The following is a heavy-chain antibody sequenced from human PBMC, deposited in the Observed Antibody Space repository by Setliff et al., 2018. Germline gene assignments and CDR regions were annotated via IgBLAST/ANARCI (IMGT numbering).Heavy chain of an antibody. CDR2: ISPYNGDT. CDR3: VRDLGQWALDF. V-gene: IGHV1-18*04. Sequence: ASVKVSCKASGYSFTSYGITWVRQAPGQGLEWMGWISPYNGDTRFQQKFQGRVTVTTDTPTSTAYMELRSLRPDDTAVYYCVRDLGQWALDFWGQGTLVTVSS. D-gene: IGHD1-26*01. CDR1: GYSFTSYG. J-gene: IGHJ4*02.